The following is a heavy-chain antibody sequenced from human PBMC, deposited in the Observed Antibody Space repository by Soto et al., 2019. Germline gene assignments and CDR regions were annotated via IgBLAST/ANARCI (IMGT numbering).Heavy chain of an antibody. Sequence: XGSLILSCSASGFSLGSYALSWVRQAPGKGLEWVSTISGSDGKTFYADSVKGRFSISRDTSQNTLYLQMNSLRADDTAIYYCARWSYLDYWGQGTRVTVSS. CDR3: ARWSYLDY. D-gene: IGHD3-3*01. CDR2: ISGSDGKT. V-gene: IGHV3-23*01. J-gene: IGHJ4*02. CDR1: GFSLGSYA.